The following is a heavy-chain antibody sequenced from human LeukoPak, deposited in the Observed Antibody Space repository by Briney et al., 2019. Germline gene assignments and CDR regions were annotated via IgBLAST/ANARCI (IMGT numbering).Heavy chain of an antibody. Sequence: KAGGSLRLSCAASGFTFSSYSMNWVRQAPGKGLEWVSSISSSSYIYYADSVKGRFTISRDNAKNSLYLQMNSLRAEDTAVYYCARDPSVASLSFDYWGQGTLVTVSS. V-gene: IGHV3-21*01. CDR1: GFTFSSYS. CDR2: ISSSSYI. J-gene: IGHJ4*02. CDR3: ARDPSVASLSFDY. D-gene: IGHD5-12*01.